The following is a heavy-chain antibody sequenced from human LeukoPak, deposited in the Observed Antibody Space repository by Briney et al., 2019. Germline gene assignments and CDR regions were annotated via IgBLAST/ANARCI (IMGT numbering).Heavy chain of an antibody. CDR3: AREGGSYYGIDY. V-gene: IGHV1-69*01. CDR2: IIPIFGTA. Sequence: SVKVSCKASGGTFSSYAISWVRQTPGQGLEWMGGIIPIFGTANYAQKFQGRVTITADESTSTAYMELSSLRSEDTAVYYCAREGGSYYGIDYWGQGTLVTVSS. D-gene: IGHD1-26*01. CDR1: GGTFSSYA. J-gene: IGHJ4*02.